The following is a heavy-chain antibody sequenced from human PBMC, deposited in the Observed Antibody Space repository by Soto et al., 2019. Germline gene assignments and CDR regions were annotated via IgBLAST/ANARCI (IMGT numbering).Heavy chain of an antibody. V-gene: IGHV4-39*01. D-gene: IGHD4-4*01. CDR1: GGSISSRNYW. CDR3: ARHPRDDYNYGGSGIFDP. Sequence: QLQLQESGPGLVKPSETLSLTCTVAGGSISSRNYWWAWIRQPPGKGLEWIGDLYYSGSTYYNPSLKGLFTSAVDTSTSQFSLKLNSVTAADTAIFYCARHPRDDYNYGGSGIFDPWGQGPLVTVSS. CDR2: LYYSGST. J-gene: IGHJ5*02.